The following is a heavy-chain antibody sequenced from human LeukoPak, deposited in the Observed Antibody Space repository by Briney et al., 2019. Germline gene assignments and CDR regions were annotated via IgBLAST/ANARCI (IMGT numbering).Heavy chain of an antibody. D-gene: IGHD3-22*01. V-gene: IGHV3-64*01. CDR2: VVGNGGTT. CDR3: ARERAYYYIDG. Sequence: PGGSLRLSCTASGCTFTTYSIHWIRQAPGKGLDYVCAVVGNGGTTYYANSAKGRFTISTDNSKHTVYLQRGTLRPEAPAVFSCARERAYYYIDGWGQGAPVTVSS. J-gene: IGHJ1*01. CDR1: GCTFTTYS.